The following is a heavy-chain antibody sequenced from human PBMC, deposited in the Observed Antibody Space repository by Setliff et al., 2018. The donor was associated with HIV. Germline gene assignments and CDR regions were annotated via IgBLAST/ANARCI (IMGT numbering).Heavy chain of an antibody. CDR2: INWDGSDT. D-gene: IGHD3-22*01. J-gene: IGHJ4*02. CDR3: ARGHYDSSGYCYFDY. CDR1: GFIFGDYG. V-gene: IGHV3-20*04. Sequence: PGGSLRLSCAASGFIFGDYGMSWVRQAPGKGLEWVSGINWDGSDTGYADSVKGRFTISRDNAKNSLYLQMNSLRAEDTALYYCARGHYDSSGYCYFDYWGQGTLVTVSS.